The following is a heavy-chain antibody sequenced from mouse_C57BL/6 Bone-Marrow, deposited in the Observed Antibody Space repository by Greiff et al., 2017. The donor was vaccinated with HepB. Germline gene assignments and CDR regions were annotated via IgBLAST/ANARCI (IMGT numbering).Heavy chain of an antibody. CDR3: TTFYDGYYDY. D-gene: IGHD2-3*01. Sequence: EVQRVESGAELVRPGASVKLSCTASGFNIKDDYMHWVKQRPEQGLEWIGWIDPENGDTEYGSKFQGKATITADTSSNTAYLQLSSLTSEDTAVYYCTTFYDGYYDYWGQGTTLTVSS. CDR1: GFNIKDDY. V-gene: IGHV14-4*01. J-gene: IGHJ2*01. CDR2: IDPENGDT.